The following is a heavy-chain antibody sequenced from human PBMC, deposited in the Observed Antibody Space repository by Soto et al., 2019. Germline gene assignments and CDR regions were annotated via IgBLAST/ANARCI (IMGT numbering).Heavy chain of an antibody. D-gene: IGHD3-10*01. CDR1: GGSFSGYY. CDR2: INHGGGT. J-gene: IGHJ5*02. V-gene: IGHV4-34*01. Sequence: QVQLQQWGAGLLKPSETLSLTCTVYGGSFSGYYWSWIRQPPGKGLEWIGEINHGGGTNYNPSLKSRVTISIDTSRNHFSLNLTSVTAADTATYFCAMGPWYYYGSGQFDPWGQGTLVTVSS. CDR3: AMGPWYYYGSGQFDP.